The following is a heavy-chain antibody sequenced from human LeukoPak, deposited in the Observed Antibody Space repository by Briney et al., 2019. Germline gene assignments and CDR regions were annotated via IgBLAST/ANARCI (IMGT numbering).Heavy chain of an antibody. J-gene: IGHJ6*02. CDR1: GFSFISYG. CDR3: AKELGYCSSTSCYVYLGYYGMDV. D-gene: IGHD2-2*01. V-gene: IGHV3-30*18. CDR2: ISDDGRNK. Sequence: PGRSLRLSCAASGFSFISYGMHWVRQAPGKGLEWVGVISDDGRNKKYADSVKGRFTISRDNSKDTLYLQMNSLRAEDTAVYYCAKELGYCSSTSCYVYLGYYGMDVWGQGTTVTVSS.